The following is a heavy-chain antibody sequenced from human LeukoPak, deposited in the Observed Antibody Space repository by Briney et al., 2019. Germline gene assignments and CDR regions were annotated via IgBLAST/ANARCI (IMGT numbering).Heavy chain of an antibody. CDR2: ISSDGSST. CDR3: ASLGHAGYYDFWSGYYMPYYMDV. CDR1: GFTFSSYW. V-gene: IGHV3-74*01. Sequence: PGGSLRLSCTASGFTFSSYWMHWVRQAPGKGLAWVSRISSDGSSTTYADSVKGRFTISRDNAKHTLYLQMNSLRAEDTAVYYCASLGHAGYYDFWSGYYMPYYMDVWGKGTTVTVSS. J-gene: IGHJ6*03. D-gene: IGHD3-3*01.